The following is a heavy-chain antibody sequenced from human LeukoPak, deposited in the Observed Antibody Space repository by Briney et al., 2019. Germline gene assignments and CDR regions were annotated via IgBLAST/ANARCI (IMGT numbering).Heavy chain of an antibody. D-gene: IGHD1-26*01. CDR2: IKQDGSDK. CDR1: AFTFTDYW. V-gene: IGHV3-7*01. CDR3: ARVGAWELQRVFEY. Sequence: AGSLRLSCAASAFTFTDYWMTWVRQVPGRGLEWVANIKQDGSDKYYVDSVEGRFTSSRDNAKKSLYLEMNNLRGEDTAVYYGARVGAWELQRVFEYWGQGALVTV. J-gene: IGHJ4*02.